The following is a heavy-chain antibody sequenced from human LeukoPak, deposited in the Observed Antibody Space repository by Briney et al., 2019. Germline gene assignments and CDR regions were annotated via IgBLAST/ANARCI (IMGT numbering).Heavy chain of an antibody. V-gene: IGHV3-23*01. Sequence: PGGSLRLSCAASGFTFSSYAMSWVRQAPGKGLEWISAISGSGGSTYYADSVKGRFTISRDNSKNTLYPQMNSLRAEDTAVYYCAKPPVAAAGTFDYWGQGTLVTVSS. J-gene: IGHJ4*02. CDR3: AKPPVAAAGTFDY. CDR2: ISGSGGST. CDR1: GFTFSSYA. D-gene: IGHD6-13*01.